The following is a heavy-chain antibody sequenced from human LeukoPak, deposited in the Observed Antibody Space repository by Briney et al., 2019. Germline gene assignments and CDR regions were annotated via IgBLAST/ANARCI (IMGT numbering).Heavy chain of an antibody. D-gene: IGHD3-22*01. CDR3: ARGLGYYDSSGYWFDY. CDR2: IYYSGST. CDR1: GGSISSYY. J-gene: IGHJ4*02. Sequence: SETLSLTCTVSGGSISSYYWSWIRQPPGKGLEWIGYIYYSGSTYYNPPLKSRVTISVDTSKSQFSLKLRAVTAADTAVYYCARGLGYYDSSGYWFDYWGQGTLVTVSS. V-gene: IGHV4-30-4*08.